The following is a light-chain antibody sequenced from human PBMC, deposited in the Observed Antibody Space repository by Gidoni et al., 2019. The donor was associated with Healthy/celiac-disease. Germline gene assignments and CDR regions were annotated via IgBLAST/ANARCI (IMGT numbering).Light chain of an antibody. J-gene: IGKJ4*01. V-gene: IGKV1-39*01. CDR3: QQSYSTPLT. CDR1: QSISSY. Sequence: IQMTQSPSSLSASIGDRVTITCRSSQSISSYLNWYQQKPGKAPKLLIYAASTLQSAVPSRFSGSGYGTDFTLTISSLKSEDFATYYCQQSYSTPLTFGGGTKVEIK. CDR2: AAS.